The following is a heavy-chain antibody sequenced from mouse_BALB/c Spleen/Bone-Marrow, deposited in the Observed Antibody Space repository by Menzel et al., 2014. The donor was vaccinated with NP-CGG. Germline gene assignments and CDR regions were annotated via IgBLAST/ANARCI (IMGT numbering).Heavy chain of an antibody. V-gene: IGHV1-80*01. J-gene: IGHJ2*01. CDR3: ARGGISVDY. CDR2: IYPGDDDT. Sequence: QVQLQQSGAELVRPGSSVKISCKASGYAFSVYWMNWVKQRPGQGLEWIGQIYPGDDDTNYNGKFKGRATLTADKSSNTAYMQLSSLTSEGSAVYFCARGGISVDYWGQGTTLTVSS. CDR1: GYAFSVYW.